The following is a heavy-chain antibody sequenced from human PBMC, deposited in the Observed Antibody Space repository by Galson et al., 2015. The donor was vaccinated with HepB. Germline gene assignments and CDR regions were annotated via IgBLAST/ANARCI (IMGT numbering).Heavy chain of an antibody. D-gene: IGHD2-21*01. CDR3: ATREHIVVVIAIDTETAYGMDV. CDR1: GGTFSSYA. CDR2: MIPIFGTA. V-gene: IGHV1-69*06. Sequence: SVKVSCKASGGTFSSYAISWVRQAPGQGLEWMGGMIPIFGTANYAQKFQGRVTITADKSTSTAYMELSSLRSEDTAVYYCATREHIVVVIAIDTETAYGMDVWGQGTTVTVSS. J-gene: IGHJ6*02.